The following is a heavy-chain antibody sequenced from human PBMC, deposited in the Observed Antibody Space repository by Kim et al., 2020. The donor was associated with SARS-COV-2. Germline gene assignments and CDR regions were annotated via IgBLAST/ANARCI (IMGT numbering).Heavy chain of an antibody. D-gene: IGHD6-6*01. CDR2: IGTAGDT. CDR3: ARGNPHTAARPEWFSQYYYYYMGV. Sequence: GGSLRLSCAASGFTFSSYDMHWVRQVTGKGLEWVSAIGTAGDTYYPASVKGRFTISRENAKNSLYLQMNSLRAGDTAVYYCARGNPHTAARPEWFSQYYYYYMGVWGKGTTVTVSS. J-gene: IGHJ6*03. CDR1: GFTFSSYD. V-gene: IGHV3-13*01.